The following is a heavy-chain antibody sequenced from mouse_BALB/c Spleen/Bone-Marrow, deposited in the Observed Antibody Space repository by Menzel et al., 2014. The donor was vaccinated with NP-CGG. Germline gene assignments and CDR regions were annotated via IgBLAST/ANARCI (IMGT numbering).Heavy chain of an antibody. D-gene: IGHD2-1*01. CDR3: ARDYGNYVRFAY. V-gene: IGHV7-3*02. Sequence: EVQLVESGGGLVPPGGSLRLSCATFGFTFTAYYMSWVPPPPGKGLEWLGFIRNKANGYTTEYSASVKGRFTISRDNSQSILYLQMNTLRAEDSATYYCARDYGNYVRFAYWGQGTLVTVSA. CDR2: IRNKANGYTT. CDR1: GFTFTAYY. J-gene: IGHJ3*01.